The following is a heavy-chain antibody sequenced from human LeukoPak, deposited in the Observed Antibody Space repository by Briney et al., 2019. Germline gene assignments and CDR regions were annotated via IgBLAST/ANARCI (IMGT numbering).Heavy chain of an antibody. CDR2: IYYSGST. CDR1: GGSISSSSYY. D-gene: IGHD3-3*01. J-gene: IGHJ3*02. V-gene: IGHV4-39*07. CDR3: ARRATNDFWSGLGAFDI. Sequence: SETLSLTCTVSGGSISSSSYYWGWIRQPPGKGLEWIGSIYYSGSTYYNPSLKSRVTISVDTSKNQFSLRLSSVTSADTAVYYCARRATNDFWSGLGAFDIWGQGTMVTVSS.